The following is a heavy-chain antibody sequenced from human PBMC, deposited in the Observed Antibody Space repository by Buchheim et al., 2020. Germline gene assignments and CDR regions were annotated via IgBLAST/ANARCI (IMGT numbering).Heavy chain of an antibody. CDR2: ISSSGSTI. CDR1: GFTFSSYE. D-gene: IGHD3-22*01. CDR3: ARDLSYYYDSSGPNY. V-gene: IGHV3-48*03. J-gene: IGHJ4*02. Sequence: EVQLVESGGGLVQPGGSLRLSCAASGFTFSSYEMNWVRQAPGKGLEWVSYISSSGSTIYYADSVKGRFTISRDNAKNSLSLQMNSLRAEDTAVYYCARDLSYYYDSSGPNYWGQGTL.